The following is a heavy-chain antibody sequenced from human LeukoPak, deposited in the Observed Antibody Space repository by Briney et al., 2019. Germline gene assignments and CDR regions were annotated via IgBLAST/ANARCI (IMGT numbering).Heavy chain of an antibody. CDR1: GFTFSSYS. J-gene: IGHJ4*02. Sequence: GGSLRLSCAASGFTFSSYSMNWVRQAPGXGLEWVSYISSSSRTTYYADSVKGRFTISRDNAKNTLYLQMNSLRAEDTAVYYCARNPYSFALDYWGQGTLVTVSS. V-gene: IGHV3-48*04. D-gene: IGHD5-18*01. CDR3: ARNPYSFALDY. CDR2: ISSSSRTT.